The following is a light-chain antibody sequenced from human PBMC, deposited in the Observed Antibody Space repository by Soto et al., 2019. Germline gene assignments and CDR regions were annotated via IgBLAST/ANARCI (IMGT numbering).Light chain of an antibody. CDR1: QSLSSSY. CDR2: DAS. V-gene: IGKV3D-20*01. J-gene: IGKJ4*01. CDR3: QQYGRSPLP. Sequence: EIVLTQSPATLSLSPGERATLSCGASQSLSSSYLAWYQQKPGLAPRLLIYDASSRATGIPDRFSGSGSGTDFTLTISRLEPEDFAVYYCQQYGRSPLPFGGGTKVEIK.